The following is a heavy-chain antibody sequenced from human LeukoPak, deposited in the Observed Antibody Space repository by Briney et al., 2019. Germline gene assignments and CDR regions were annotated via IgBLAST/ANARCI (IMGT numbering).Heavy chain of an antibody. D-gene: IGHD3-3*01. Sequence: PGESLKISCKGSGYSFTTYWIGWVRQMPGKGLEWMGTIYPGDSDTKYSPSFQGQVTISGDKSISTAYLQWCSLKASDTAVYYCARRSGGTSDYWGQGTLVTVSS. CDR1: GYSFTTYW. CDR2: IYPGDSDT. V-gene: IGHV5-51*01. CDR3: ARRSGGTSDY. J-gene: IGHJ4*02.